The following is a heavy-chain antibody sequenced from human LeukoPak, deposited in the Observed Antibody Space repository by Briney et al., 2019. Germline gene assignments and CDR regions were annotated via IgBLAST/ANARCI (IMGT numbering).Heavy chain of an antibody. CDR3: AVSGYSSSWPTEDFDY. CDR2: INPNSGGT. J-gene: IGHJ4*02. D-gene: IGHD6-13*01. Sequence: ASVKVSCKASGYTFTGYYMHWVRQAPGQGLEWMGWINPNSGGTNYAQKFQGRGTMTRDTSISTAYMELSRLRSDDTAVYYCAVSGYSSSWPTEDFDYWGQGTLVTVSS. V-gene: IGHV1-2*02. CDR1: GYTFTGYY.